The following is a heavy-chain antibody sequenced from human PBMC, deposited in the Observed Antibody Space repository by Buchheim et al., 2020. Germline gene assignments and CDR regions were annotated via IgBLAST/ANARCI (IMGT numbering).Heavy chain of an antibody. V-gene: IGHV3-7*03. Sequence: EVYLVESGGGLVQPGGSLRLSCAASGFTFRNYWMNWVRQAPGKGLEWVANINEDGTEKYYVDSVKGRFTISRHNAMSSVYLQMSSLRVEDTAVYYCAKHSIPWGQGT. D-gene: IGHD2/OR15-2a*01. J-gene: IGHJ5*02. CDR1: GFTFRNYW. CDR2: INEDGTEK. CDR3: AKHSIP.